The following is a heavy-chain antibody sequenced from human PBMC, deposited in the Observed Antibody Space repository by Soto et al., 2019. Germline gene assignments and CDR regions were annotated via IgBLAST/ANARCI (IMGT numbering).Heavy chain of an antibody. J-gene: IGHJ4*02. CDR1: GFNFKKFA. Sequence: EVHLLESGGGVVQPGGSLRLSCVASGFNFKKFAMAWVRQAPGEGLEWVSGISCCGGSTSYADSVKGRFSIARDDSKNTLSLQMKSLRVEDTAQYYCAKADGEQWLVPHLDNWGQGTLVTVS. CDR2: ISCCGGST. V-gene: IGHV3-23*01. D-gene: IGHD6-19*01. CDR3: AKADGEQWLVPHLDN.